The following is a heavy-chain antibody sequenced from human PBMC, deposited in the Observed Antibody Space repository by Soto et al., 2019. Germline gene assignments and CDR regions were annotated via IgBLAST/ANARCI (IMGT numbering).Heavy chain of an antibody. CDR1: GGSFSGYY. V-gene: IGHV4-34*01. Sequence: PSETPSLTCAVYGGSFSGYYWSWIRQPPGKGLEWIGEINHGGSTNYNPSLKSRVTISVDTSKNQFSLKLSSVTAADTAVYYCARGVRGYYDYIWGSYRTQNWFDPWGQGTLVTVSS. CDR2: INHGGST. D-gene: IGHD3-16*02. CDR3: ARGVRGYYDYIWGSYRTQNWFDP. J-gene: IGHJ5*02.